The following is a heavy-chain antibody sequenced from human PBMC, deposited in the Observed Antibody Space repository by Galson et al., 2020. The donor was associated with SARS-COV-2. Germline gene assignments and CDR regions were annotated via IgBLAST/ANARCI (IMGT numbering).Heavy chain of an antibody. V-gene: IGHV2-26*01. CDR3: ARMRRGLADWSPSHYYYMDV. Sequence: SGPTLVNPTETLTLTCTVSGFSLSNSKMGVSWVRQPPGKALEWLAHIFSSDEQSYSTSLRSRLTVSKDTSESQVVLTMTNMDPVDTGTYYCARMRRGLADWSPSHYYYMDVWGKGTTVTVSS. CDR1: GFSLSNSKMG. J-gene: IGHJ6*03. CDR2: IFSSDEQ. D-gene: IGHD3-9*01.